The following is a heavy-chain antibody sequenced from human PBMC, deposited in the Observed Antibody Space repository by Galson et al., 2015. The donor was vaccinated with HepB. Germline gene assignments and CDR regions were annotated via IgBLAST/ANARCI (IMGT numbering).Heavy chain of an antibody. D-gene: IGHD4-17*01. V-gene: IGHV1-69*13. CDR3: ARYAYGDYDEDY. Sequence: SVKVSCKASGGTFSSYAISWVRQAPGQGLEWMRGIIPIFGTANYAQKFQGRVTITADESTSTAYMELSSLRSEDTAVYYCARYAYGDYDEDYWGQGTLVTVSS. CDR1: GGTFSSYA. CDR2: IIPIFGTA. J-gene: IGHJ4*02.